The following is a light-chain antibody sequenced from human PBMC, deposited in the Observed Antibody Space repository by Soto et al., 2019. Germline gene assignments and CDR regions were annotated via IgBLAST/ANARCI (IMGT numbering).Light chain of an antibody. CDR2: AAS. CDR1: QSISSY. V-gene: IGKV1-39*01. Sequence: DIQMTQSPSSLSASVGDRVTITCRASQSISSYLNWYQQKPGKAPKLLIYAASSLQSGVPSRFSGSGSGTDFTLTISSLQPEDWATYYCQQRYSTPRTLGQGTKLEIK. CDR3: QQRYSTPRT. J-gene: IGKJ2*01.